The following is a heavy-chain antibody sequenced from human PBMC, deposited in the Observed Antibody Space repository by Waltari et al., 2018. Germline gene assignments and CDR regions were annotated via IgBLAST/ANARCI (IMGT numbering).Heavy chain of an antibody. D-gene: IGHD6-13*01. CDR2: IYHSGST. CDR3: ARTGYSSSWTIDY. J-gene: IGHJ4*02. CDR1: GYSISSGYY. Sequence: QVQLQESGPGLVKPSETLSLTCAVSGYSISSGYYWGWIRQPPGKGLEWIGSIYHSGSTNYNPSLKSRVTISVDTSKNQFSLKLSSVTAADTAVYYCARTGYSSSWTIDYWGQGTLVTVSS. V-gene: IGHV4-38-2*01.